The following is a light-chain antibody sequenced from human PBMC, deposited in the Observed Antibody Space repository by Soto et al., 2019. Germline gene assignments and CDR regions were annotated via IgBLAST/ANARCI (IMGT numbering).Light chain of an antibody. V-gene: IGLV2-8*01. CDR3: SSYAGSSGLVV. CDR1: SSDVGGYNY. Sequence: QSALTQPPSASGSPGQSVTISCTGTSSDVGGYNYVYWYQQHPGKAPKLMIYEVSKRPSGVPDRFSGSKSGNTASLTVAGHHDDDEADYCCSSYAGSSGLVVFGGGTKLTVL. J-gene: IGLJ2*01. CDR2: EVS.